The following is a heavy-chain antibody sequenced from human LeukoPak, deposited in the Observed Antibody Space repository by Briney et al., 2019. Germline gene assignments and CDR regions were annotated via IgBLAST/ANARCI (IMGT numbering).Heavy chain of an antibody. CDR3: AKGGITLVRGPFDY. CDR1: GLSLSNYA. J-gene: IGHJ4*02. Sequence: GGSLRLSCAVSGLSLSNYAMSWVRQAPGKGLEWVSAISGSGDRTYYADSVKGRFTISRDNSKNTLYLQMNRLRAEDTAIYYCAKGGITLVRGPFDYWGQGTLVTVSS. CDR2: ISGSGDRT. D-gene: IGHD3-10*01. V-gene: IGHV3-23*01.